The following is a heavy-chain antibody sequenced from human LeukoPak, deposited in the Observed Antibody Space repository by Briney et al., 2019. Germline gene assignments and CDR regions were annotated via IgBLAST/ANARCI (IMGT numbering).Heavy chain of an antibody. Sequence: ASVKVSCKVSGYTLTELSMHWVRQAPGKRLEWMGGFDPEDGETIYAQKFQGRVTMTEDTSTDTAYMELSSLRSEDTAVYYCATDRGSYYFIDYWGQGTLVTVSS. CDR3: ATDRGSYYFIDY. CDR1: GYTLTELS. D-gene: IGHD1-26*01. CDR2: FDPEDGET. J-gene: IGHJ4*02. V-gene: IGHV1-24*01.